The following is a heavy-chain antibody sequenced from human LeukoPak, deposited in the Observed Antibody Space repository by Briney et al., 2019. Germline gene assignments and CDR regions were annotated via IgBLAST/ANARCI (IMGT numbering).Heavy chain of an antibody. Sequence: PSETLSLTCTVSGGSISSSSYYWGWIRQPPGKGLEWIGSIYYSGSTYYNPSLKSRVTISVDTSKNQFSLKLSSVTAADTAVYYCARHGGYDRSLFDYWGQGTLVTVSS. CDR1: GGSISSSSYY. D-gene: IGHD5-12*01. V-gene: IGHV4-39*01. CDR2: IYYSGST. CDR3: ARHGGYDRSLFDY. J-gene: IGHJ4*02.